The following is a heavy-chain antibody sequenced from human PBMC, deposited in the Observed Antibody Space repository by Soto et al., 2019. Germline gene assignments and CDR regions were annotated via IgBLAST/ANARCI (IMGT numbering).Heavy chain of an antibody. CDR2: IYHGGTT. CDR3: ARVHVMVVAGSTFDY. V-gene: IGHV4-38-2*02. J-gene: IGHJ4*01. Sequence: SETLSLTCTVSGYSTSSGSYWAWIRQPPGKGPEWIASIYHGGTTFYNPSLKSRITISVDTSNNQFSLKLTSVTAADTAVYYCARVHVMVVAGSTFDYWGHGTLVTVSS. D-gene: IGHD6-19*01. CDR1: GYSTSSGSY.